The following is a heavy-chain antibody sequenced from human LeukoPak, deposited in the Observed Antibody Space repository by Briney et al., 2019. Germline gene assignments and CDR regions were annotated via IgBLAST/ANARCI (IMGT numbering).Heavy chain of an antibody. Sequence: PGGSLRLSCAASGFAFSNYNMNWVRQAPGKGLEWVSYISSSGSTIYYADSVKGRFTISRDNAKNSLYLQMNSLRAEDTAVYYCARAPRGFGELLPYYFDYWGQGTLVTVSS. CDR2: ISSSGSTI. CDR1: GFAFSNYN. J-gene: IGHJ4*02. D-gene: IGHD3-10*01. V-gene: IGHV3-48*04. CDR3: ARAPRGFGELLPYYFDY.